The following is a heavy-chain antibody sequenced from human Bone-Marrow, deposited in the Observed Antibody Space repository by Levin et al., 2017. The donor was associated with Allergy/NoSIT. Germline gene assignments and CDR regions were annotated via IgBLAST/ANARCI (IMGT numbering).Heavy chain of an antibody. CDR2: IGTAGDP. CDR1: GFTFSSYD. Sequence: HPGGSLRLSCAASGFTFSSYDMHWVRQATGKGLEWVSAIGTAGDPYYPGSVKGRFTISRENAKNSLYLQMNSLRAGDTAVYYCARLLFVIVVVVAATKGYYYYYYMDVWGKGTTVTVSS. V-gene: IGHV3-13*05. CDR3: ARLLFVIVVVVAATKGYYYYYYMDV. D-gene: IGHD2-15*01. J-gene: IGHJ6*03.